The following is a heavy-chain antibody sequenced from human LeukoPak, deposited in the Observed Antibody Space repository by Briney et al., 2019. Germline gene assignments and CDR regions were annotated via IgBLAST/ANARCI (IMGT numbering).Heavy chain of an antibody. V-gene: IGHV3-30-3*01. D-gene: IGHD3-22*01. J-gene: IGHJ3*02. CDR2: ISYDGSNK. Sequence: GGSLRLSCAASGFTFSSYAMHWVRQAPGKGLEWVAVISYDGSNKYYADSVKGRFTISRDNSKNTLYLQMNSLRAEDTAVYYCAREGPNYYDSCGTTHAFDIWGQGTMVTVSS. CDR1: GFTFSSYA. CDR3: AREGPNYYDSCGTTHAFDI.